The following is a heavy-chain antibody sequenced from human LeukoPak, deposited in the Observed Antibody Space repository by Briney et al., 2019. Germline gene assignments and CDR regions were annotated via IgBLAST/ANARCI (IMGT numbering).Heavy chain of an antibody. CDR3: ARGVSSGWYYFDY. CDR1: GGSISSYY. Sequence: SETLSLTCTVSGGSISSYYWSWIRQPPGKGLEWIGYIYYSGSTNYNPSLKSRVTMSVDTSKNQFSLKLSSVTAADTAVYYCARGVSSGWYYFDYWGQGTLVTVSS. J-gene: IGHJ4*02. D-gene: IGHD6-19*01. CDR2: IYYSGST. V-gene: IGHV4-59*12.